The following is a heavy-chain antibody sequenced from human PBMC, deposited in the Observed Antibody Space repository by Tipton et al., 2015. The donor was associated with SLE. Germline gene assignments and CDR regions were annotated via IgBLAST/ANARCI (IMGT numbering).Heavy chain of an antibody. CDR3: AKDFAYHFDY. CDR1: GFTFSSHG. Sequence: SLRLSCAASGFTFSSHGMHWVRQAPGKGLEWVAFIRYDASDKNYADSVKGRFTISRDNSKNTVYLQMNSLRVEDTAVYYCAKDFAYHFDYWGQGRLVTVSS. CDR2: IRYDASDK. J-gene: IGHJ4*02. V-gene: IGHV3-30*02. D-gene: IGHD2-2*01.